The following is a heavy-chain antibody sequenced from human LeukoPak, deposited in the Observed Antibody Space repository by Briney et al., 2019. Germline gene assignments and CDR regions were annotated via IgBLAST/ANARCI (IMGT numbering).Heavy chain of an antibody. D-gene: IGHD1-26*01. Sequence: PGGSLRLSCAASGFTFSSYAMHWVRQAPGKGLEWVAVISDDGSNKHYADSVKGRFTISRDSSKNTLYLQMISLRAEDTALYYCARDRHSGSFYGNFDYWGQGTLVTVAS. CDR2: ISDDGSNK. J-gene: IGHJ4*02. CDR1: GFTFSSYA. CDR3: ARDRHSGSFYGNFDY. V-gene: IGHV3-30-3*01.